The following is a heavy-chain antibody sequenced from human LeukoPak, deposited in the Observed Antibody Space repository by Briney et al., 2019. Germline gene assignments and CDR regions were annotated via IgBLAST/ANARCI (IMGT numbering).Heavy chain of an antibody. D-gene: IGHD2-2*01. V-gene: IGHV3-49*04. CDR2: IRSKAYGGTT. J-gene: IGHJ6*03. CDR3: TRVIGVVVPAARPYYYYYMDV. Sequence: GGSLRLSCTASGFTFGDYAMSWVRQAPGKGRELVGFIRSKAYGGTTEYAASVKGRFTISRDDSKSIAYLQMNSLKTEDTAMYYCTRVIGVVVPAARPYYYYYMDVWGKGTTVTVSS. CDR1: GFTFGDYA.